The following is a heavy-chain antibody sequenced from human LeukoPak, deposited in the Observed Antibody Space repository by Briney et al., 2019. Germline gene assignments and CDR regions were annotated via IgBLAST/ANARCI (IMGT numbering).Heavy chain of an antibody. D-gene: IGHD5-12*01. CDR3: ARGTYGGYSGYLNWFDP. V-gene: IGHV4-59*01. Sequence: SETLSLTCTVSGGSISSYYWSWIRQPPGKGLEWIGHIYYSGSTNYNPSLKRRVTISVDTSKNQFSLKLSSVTAADTAVYYCARGTYGGYSGYLNWFDPWGQGTLVTVSS. CDR1: GGSISSYY. CDR2: IYYSGST. J-gene: IGHJ5*02.